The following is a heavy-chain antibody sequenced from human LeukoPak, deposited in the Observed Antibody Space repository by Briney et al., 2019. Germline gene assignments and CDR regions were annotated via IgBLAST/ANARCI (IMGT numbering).Heavy chain of an antibody. J-gene: IGHJ4*02. Sequence: GGSLRLSCAASGFTFSSYWMHWVRQAPGEGLVWVSRINTDGSSTSYADSVKGRFTISRDNAKNTLYLQMNSLRAEDTAVYYCARDLYDSSGYSMDYWGQGTLVTVSS. D-gene: IGHD3-22*01. CDR1: GFTFSSYW. CDR3: ARDLYDSSGYSMDY. V-gene: IGHV3-74*01. CDR2: INTDGSST.